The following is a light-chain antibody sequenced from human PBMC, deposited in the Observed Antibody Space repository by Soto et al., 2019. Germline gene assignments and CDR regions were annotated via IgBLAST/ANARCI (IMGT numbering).Light chain of an antibody. J-gene: IGLJ2*01. CDR2: EDS. CDR1: SGSIADSY. CDR3: QSYDGSYVV. Sequence: NFMLTQPHSVSESPGKTVTISCTRSSGSIADSYLQWYQQRPGSAPTTVIIEDSQRPSGVPDRFSGSIDSSSNSASLTISGLNTEDEADYYCQSYDGSYVVFGGGTKLTVL. V-gene: IGLV6-57*04.